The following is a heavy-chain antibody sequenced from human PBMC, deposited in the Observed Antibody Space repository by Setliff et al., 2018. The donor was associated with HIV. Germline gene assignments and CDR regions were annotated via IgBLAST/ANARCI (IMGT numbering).Heavy chain of an antibody. CDR3: ARFTSGWYGQY. CDR2: IYSNGGT. Sequence: SETLSLTCNVSGGSISAYYWSWVRQPPGKRLEWIGYIYSNGGTAYNPSLKSRVTISVDTSKNQFSLKLTSVTIADTAVYYCARFTSGWYGQYWGQGTLVTVS. D-gene: IGHD6-19*01. V-gene: IGHV4-59*01. J-gene: IGHJ4*02. CDR1: GGSISAYY.